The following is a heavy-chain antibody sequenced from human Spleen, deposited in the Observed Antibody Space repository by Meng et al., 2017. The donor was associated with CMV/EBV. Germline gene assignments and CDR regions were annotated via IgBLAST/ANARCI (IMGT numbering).Heavy chain of an antibody. Sequence: GVSLRLSCAASGFTFSNYGMHWVRQAPGKGLDWVAFMSFDGRTKYYADSVKGRLTISRDIPKNTLYLQMESVRPEDTAVYYCARDGKQLRYLRWLRNYGMDVWGQGTTVTVSS. D-gene: IGHD3-9*01. V-gene: IGHV3-30*03. CDR1: GFTFSNYG. CDR3: ARDGKQLRYLRWLRNYGMDV. CDR2: MSFDGRTK. J-gene: IGHJ6*02.